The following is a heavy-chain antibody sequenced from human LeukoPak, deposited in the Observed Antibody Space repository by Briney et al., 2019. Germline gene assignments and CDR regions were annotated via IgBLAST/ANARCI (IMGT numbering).Heavy chain of an antibody. CDR3: ARESDSSGYYWFDP. J-gene: IGHJ5*02. V-gene: IGHV4-39*07. CDR2: IYYSGST. D-gene: IGHD3-22*01. CDR1: GGSISSSSYY. Sequence: PSETLSLTCTVSGGSISSSSYYWGWIRQPPGKGLEWIGSIYYSGSTCYNPSLKSRVTISVDTSKNQFSLKLSSVTAADTAVYYCARESDSSGYYWFDPWGQGTLVTVSS.